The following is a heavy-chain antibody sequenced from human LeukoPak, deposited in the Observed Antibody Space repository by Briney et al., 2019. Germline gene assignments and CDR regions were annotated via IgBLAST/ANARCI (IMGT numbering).Heavy chain of an antibody. Sequence: ASVKVSCKASGYTFTGYYMHWVRQAPGQGLEWMGWINPNSGGTNYAQKFQGRVTMTRDTSISTAYMELSRLRSDDTAVYYCARVNIYGDYALWRYYYYYMDVWGKGTTVTISS. D-gene: IGHD4-17*01. J-gene: IGHJ6*03. CDR2: INPNSGGT. V-gene: IGHV1-2*02. CDR3: ARVNIYGDYALWRYYYYYMDV. CDR1: GYTFTGYY.